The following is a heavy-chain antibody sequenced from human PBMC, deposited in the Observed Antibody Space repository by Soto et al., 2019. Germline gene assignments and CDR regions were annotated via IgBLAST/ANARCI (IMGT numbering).Heavy chain of an antibody. CDR2: IIHSGTT. CDR3: AGGQHGYFYWFDP. D-gene: IGHD5-18*01. V-gene: IGHV4-34*01. J-gene: IGHJ5*02. CDR1: GGSFSGYY. Sequence: QVQLQQWGAGLLKPSETLSLTCAVYGGSFSGYYWSWIRLPPGKGLGWIGEIIHSGTTNYNPSLKSRVTISVDASKDQISLKMSSVTAADTAVYYCAGGQHGYFYWFDPGGQGTLVTVSP.